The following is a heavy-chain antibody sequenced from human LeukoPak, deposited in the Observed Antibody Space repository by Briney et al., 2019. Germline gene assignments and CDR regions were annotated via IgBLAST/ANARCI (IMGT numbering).Heavy chain of an antibody. J-gene: IGHJ4*02. V-gene: IGHV4-4*07. CDR1: GGSISSYY. CDR3: ARVGSGSYYSGPDY. Sequence: PSETLSLTCTVSGGSISSYYWSWIRQPAGKGLEWIGRMYTSGETNYNPTLKSRVTISLDTSKNQFSLRLSSVTAADTAVYYCARVGSGSYYSGPDYWGQGTLVTVSS. D-gene: IGHD1-26*01. CDR2: MYTSGET.